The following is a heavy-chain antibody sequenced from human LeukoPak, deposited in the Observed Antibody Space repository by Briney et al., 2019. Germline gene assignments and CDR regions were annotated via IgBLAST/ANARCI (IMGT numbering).Heavy chain of an antibody. CDR1: GYTFTSYG. J-gene: IGHJ4*02. CDR3: ARSVAGSIDY. V-gene: IGHV1-2*04. Sequence: GASVKVSCKASGYTFTSYGISWVRQAPGQGLEWMGWINPNSGGTNYAQKFQGWVTMTRDTSISTAYMELSRLRSDDTAVYYCARSVAGSIDYWGQGTLVTVSS. D-gene: IGHD6-19*01. CDR2: INPNSGGT.